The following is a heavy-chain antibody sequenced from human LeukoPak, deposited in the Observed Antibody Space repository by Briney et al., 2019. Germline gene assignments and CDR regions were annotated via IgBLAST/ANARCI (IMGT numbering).Heavy chain of an antibody. J-gene: IGHJ4*02. Sequence: GGSLRLSCAASGFSFSAYWMTWVRQAPGTGLEWVANINPAGSETYYVDPVKGRFSISRDNAKSLGSLQMNSLRAEDTAVYHCARFGYVAAVDVWGQGTPVTVSS. CDR1: GFSFSAYW. V-gene: IGHV3-7*01. CDR2: INPAGSET. D-gene: IGHD2-15*01. CDR3: ARFGYVAAVDV.